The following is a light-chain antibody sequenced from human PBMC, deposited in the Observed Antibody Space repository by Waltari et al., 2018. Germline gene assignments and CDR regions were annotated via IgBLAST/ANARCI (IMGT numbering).Light chain of an antibody. CDR3: QAWDSSTAYV. CDR2: QDS. Sequence: SYELTQPPSVSVSPGQTASITCSGDKLGDNYASWYQQKPGQPPALVIYQDSKRPSGFPGRFSGSKSANTATLSISGTQAMDEADYYCQAWDSSTAYVFGTGTKVTVL. V-gene: IGLV3-1*01. CDR1: KLGDNY. J-gene: IGLJ1*01.